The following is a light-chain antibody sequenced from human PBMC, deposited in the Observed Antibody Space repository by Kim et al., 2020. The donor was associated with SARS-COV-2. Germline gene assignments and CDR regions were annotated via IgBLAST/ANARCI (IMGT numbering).Light chain of an antibody. CDR1: SSNIGAGYE. Sequence: QLVLTQPPSVSGAPGQRVSISCTGSSSNIGAGYEVHWYQQFPGTAPKLLIYTNNNRLSGVPDRFSGSKSGTSASLAITGLQPEDEADYFCQSYDNSLSVAVFGGGTQLTVL. CDR3: QSYDNSLSVAV. CDR2: TNN. V-gene: IGLV1-40*01. J-gene: IGLJ2*01.